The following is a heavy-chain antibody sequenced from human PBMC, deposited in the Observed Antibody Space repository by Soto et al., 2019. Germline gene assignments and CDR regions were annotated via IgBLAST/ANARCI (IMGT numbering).Heavy chain of an antibody. J-gene: IGHJ3*02. CDR2: INHSGST. CDR1: GGSFKGYS. CDR3: ARPPYAFGFHI. Sequence: QVQLQQWGAGLLKPSETLSLTCAVYGGSFKGYSWTWIRQPPGKGLECIGEINHSGSTNYNPSLKRAVTISIDTTRNQFSLKLSSVTAADTAVYFCARPPYAFGFHIWGQGTVVSVSS. V-gene: IGHV4-34*01. D-gene: IGHD3-16*01.